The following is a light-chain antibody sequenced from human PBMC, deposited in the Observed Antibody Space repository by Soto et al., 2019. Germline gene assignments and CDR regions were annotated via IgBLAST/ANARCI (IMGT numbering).Light chain of an antibody. V-gene: IGLV2-14*03. CDR2: DVS. CDR1: SSDIGGYNY. J-gene: IGLJ1*01. CDR3: SSYTSNSTLYV. Sequence: QSALNQPASVSGSPGQSITISCTGTSSDIGGYNYVSWYQQLPGKVPKLIIYDVSNRPSGVSYRFSGSKSGNAASLTISGLQAEDEADYYCSSYTSNSTLYVFGTGTKLTVL.